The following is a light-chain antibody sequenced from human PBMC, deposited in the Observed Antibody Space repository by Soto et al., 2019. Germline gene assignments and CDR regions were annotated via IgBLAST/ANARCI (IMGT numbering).Light chain of an antibody. J-gene: IGKJ4*01. Sequence: DIQMTQSPSSVSASVGDRVTITCRASRDISTWLAWYQQKPGKAPKLLIYGASNLQSGVPSRFSGSGSGTDFTFTISSLQPEDIATYYCQQYDNLPLTFGGGTKVDIK. CDR3: QQYDNLPLT. V-gene: IGKV1-33*01. CDR2: GAS. CDR1: RDISTW.